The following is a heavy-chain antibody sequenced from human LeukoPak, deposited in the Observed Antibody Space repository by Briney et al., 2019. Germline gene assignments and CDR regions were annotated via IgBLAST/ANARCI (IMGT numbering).Heavy chain of an antibody. V-gene: IGHV4-30-2*01. Sequence: SETLSLTCAVSGGSISSGGYSWSWIRQPPGKGLEWIGYIYHSGSTYYNPSLKSRVTISVDRSKNQFSLKLSSVTAADTAVYYCATYDSSGYYRTKAVDYWGQGTLVTVSS. CDR1: GGSISSGGYS. CDR3: ATYDSSGYYRTKAVDY. J-gene: IGHJ4*02. D-gene: IGHD3-22*01. CDR2: IYHSGST.